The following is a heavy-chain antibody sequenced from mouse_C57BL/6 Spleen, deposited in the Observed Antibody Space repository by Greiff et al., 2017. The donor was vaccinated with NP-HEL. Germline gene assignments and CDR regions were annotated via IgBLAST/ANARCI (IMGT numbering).Heavy chain of an antibody. D-gene: IGHD1-2*01. CDR2: ISSGSSTI. Sequence: DVMLVESGGGLVKPGGSLKLSCAASGFTFSDYGMHWVRQAPEKGLEWVAYISSGSSTIYYADTVKGRFTISRDNAKNTLFLQMTSLRSEDTAMDYCARSLLRYYAMDYWGQGTSVTVSS. CDR1: GFTFSDYG. V-gene: IGHV5-17*01. CDR3: ARSLLRYYAMDY. J-gene: IGHJ4*01.